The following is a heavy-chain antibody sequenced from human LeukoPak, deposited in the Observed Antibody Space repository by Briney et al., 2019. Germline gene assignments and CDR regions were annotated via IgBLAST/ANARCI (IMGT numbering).Heavy chain of an antibody. D-gene: IGHD5-12*01. Sequence: ASVKVSCKASGYTFTGYYMHWVRQAPGQGLEWMGWINPNSGGTNYAQKFQGRVTMTRDTSISTAYMELSRLRSDDTAVYYCARVPSGYSGYDPNWFDPWGQGTLVTFSS. J-gene: IGHJ5*02. CDR1: GYTFTGYY. V-gene: IGHV1-2*02. CDR3: ARVPSGYSGYDPNWFDP. CDR2: INPNSGGT.